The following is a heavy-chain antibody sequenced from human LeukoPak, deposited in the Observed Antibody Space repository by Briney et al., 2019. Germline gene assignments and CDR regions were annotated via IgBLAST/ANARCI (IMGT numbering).Heavy chain of an antibody. J-gene: IGHJ5*02. V-gene: IGHV4-34*01. D-gene: IGHD3-10*01. CDR2: INHSGST. CDR3: AREKRITMVRGVINWFDP. CDR1: GGSFSGYY. Sequence: NPSETLSLTCAVYGGSFSGYYWSWIRQPPGKGLEWIGEINHSGSTNYNPSLKSRVTISVDTSQNQFSLKLSSVTAADTAVYYCAREKRITMVRGVINWFDPWGQGTLVTVSS.